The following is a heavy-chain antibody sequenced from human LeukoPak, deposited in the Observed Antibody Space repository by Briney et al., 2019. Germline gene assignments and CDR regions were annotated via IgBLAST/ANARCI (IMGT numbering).Heavy chain of an antibody. J-gene: IGHJ4*02. Sequence: ASVKVSCKASGYTFTNYYMHWVRQAPGQGLEWMGISNHSDGSRSYAQKFQGRVTMTRDTSKSTVYMELSSLRSEDTAAYYCVRAYNREAVTGPTNAPFDYWGQGTLVPVSS. CDR1: GYTFTNYY. D-gene: IGHD6-19*01. CDR3: VRAYNREAVTGPTNAPFDY. CDR2: SNHSDGSR. V-gene: IGHV1-46*01.